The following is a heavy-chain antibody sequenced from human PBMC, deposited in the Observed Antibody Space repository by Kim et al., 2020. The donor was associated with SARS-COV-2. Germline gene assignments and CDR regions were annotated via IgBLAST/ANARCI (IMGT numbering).Heavy chain of an antibody. Sequence: ASVKVSCKASGYTFTSYGISWVRQAPGQGLEWMGWISAYNGNTNYAQKLQGRVTMTTDTSTSTAYMELRSLRSDDTAVYYCARDRRLLWFGGIDYWGQGTLVTVSS. V-gene: IGHV1-18*04. CDR3: ARDRRLLWFGGIDY. J-gene: IGHJ4*02. CDR1: GYTFTSYG. D-gene: IGHD3-10*01. CDR2: ISAYNGNT.